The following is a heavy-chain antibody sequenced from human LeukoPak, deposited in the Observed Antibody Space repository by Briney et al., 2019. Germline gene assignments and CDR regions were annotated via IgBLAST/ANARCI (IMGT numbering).Heavy chain of an antibody. CDR1: GFTFSSYA. J-gene: IGHJ6*03. Sequence: GGSLRLSCAASGFTFSSYAMHWVRQAPGKGLEWVAVISYDGSNKYYADSVKGRFTISRDKSKNTLYLQMNSLRAEDTAVYYCAKEEWRFGEFPLFMDVWGKGTAVTISS. V-gene: IGHV3-30*04. D-gene: IGHD3-10*01. CDR3: AKEEWRFGEFPLFMDV. CDR2: ISYDGSNK.